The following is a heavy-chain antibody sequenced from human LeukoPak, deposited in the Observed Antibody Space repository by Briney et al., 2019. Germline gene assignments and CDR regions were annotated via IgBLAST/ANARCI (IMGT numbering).Heavy chain of an antibody. J-gene: IGHJ3*02. V-gene: IGHV4-39*07. CDR2: IHYSGST. CDR1: GGSISSSSYY. D-gene: IGHD6-13*01. CDR3: ARGLSSSWHKGAFDI. Sequence: PSETLSLTCTVSGGSISSSSYYWGWIRQPPGKGLEWIGSIHYSGSTYYNPSLKSRVTISVDTSKNQFSLKLSSVTAADTAVYYCARGLSSSWHKGAFDIWGQGTMVTVSS.